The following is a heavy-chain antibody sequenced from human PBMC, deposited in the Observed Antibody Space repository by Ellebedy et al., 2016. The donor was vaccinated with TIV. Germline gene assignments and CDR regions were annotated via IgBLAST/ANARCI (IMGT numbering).Heavy chain of an antibody. CDR2: INPNSGGT. CDR3: ARSRDYGDYWFDP. Sequence: ASVKVSCKASGYTFTGYYMHWVRQAPGQGLEWMGWINPNSGGTNYAQKFQGRVTMTRDTSISTAYMELSRLRSDDTAVYYCARSRDYGDYWFDPWGQGTLVTVSS. J-gene: IGHJ5*02. D-gene: IGHD4-17*01. CDR1: GYTFTGYY. V-gene: IGHV1-2*02.